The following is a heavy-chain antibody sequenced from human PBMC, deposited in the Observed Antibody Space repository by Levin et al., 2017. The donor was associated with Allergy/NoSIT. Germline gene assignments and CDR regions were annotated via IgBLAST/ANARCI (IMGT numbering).Heavy chain of an antibody. D-gene: IGHD1-26*01. V-gene: IGHV3-7*01. CDR3: ARERPYSGSYADY. CDR1: GFTFSSYW. J-gene: IGHJ4*02. CDR2: IKQDGSEK. Sequence: GGSLRLSCAASGFTFSSYWMSWVRQAPGKGLEWVANIKQDGSEKYYVDSVKGRFTISRDNAKNSLYLQMNSLRAEDTAVYYCARERPYSGSYADYWGQGTLVTVSS.